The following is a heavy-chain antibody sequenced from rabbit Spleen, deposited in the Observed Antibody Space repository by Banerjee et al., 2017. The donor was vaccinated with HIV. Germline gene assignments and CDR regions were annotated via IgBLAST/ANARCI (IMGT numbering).Heavy chain of an antibody. J-gene: IGHJ4*01. D-gene: IGHD1-1*01. CDR2: IYGGDGST. CDR3: ARDHSSSTGDVFDL. Sequence: EQLEESGGGLVKPEGSLTLTCKASGVSLNDKDVMCWVRQAPGKGLEWIACIYGGDGSTYYASWVNGRFSISKTSSTTVTLQMTSLTAADTATYFCARDHSSSTGDVFDLWGQGTLVTVS. CDR1: GVSLNDKDV. V-gene: IGHV1S45*01.